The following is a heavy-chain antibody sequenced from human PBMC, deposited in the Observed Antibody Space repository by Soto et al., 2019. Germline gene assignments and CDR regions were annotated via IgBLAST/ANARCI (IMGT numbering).Heavy chain of an antibody. CDR3: ARGRSVLDGSKLAYYFDY. Sequence: QVQLQESGPGLVKPSETLSLTCTVSGGSISTYYWSWIRQPPGKGLEWIGYIYYSRSTTYNPSLKIRVPIAVDXXKXQXXLRVSSVTAADTAVYYWARGRSVLDGSKLAYYFDYWGQGTLVTVSS. D-gene: IGHD5-12*01. CDR2: IYYSRST. J-gene: IGHJ4*02. CDR1: GGSISTYY. V-gene: IGHV4-59*01.